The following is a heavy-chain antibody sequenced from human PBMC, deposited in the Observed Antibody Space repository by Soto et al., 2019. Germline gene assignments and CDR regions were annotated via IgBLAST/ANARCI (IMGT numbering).Heavy chain of an antibody. V-gene: IGHV2-5*02. Sequence: QITLKESGPSLVKPTQTLTLTCTFSGFSLSTGGVGVGWIRQPPGKALEWLALIYWDDDKRYSPSLRSRLTVTKETSKNQLVLTMTNMDPVDTATYYCAHSRCGGDCLQSYSSHYYYGMDVWGQGTTVTVSS. CDR1: GFSLSTGGVG. CDR2: IYWDDDK. D-gene: IGHD2-21*02. CDR3: AHSRCGGDCLQSYSSHYYYGMDV. J-gene: IGHJ6*02.